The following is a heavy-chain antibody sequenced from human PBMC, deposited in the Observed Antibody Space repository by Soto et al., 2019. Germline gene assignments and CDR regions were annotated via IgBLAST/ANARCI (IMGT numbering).Heavy chain of an antibody. J-gene: IGHJ6*02. CDR1: GGSVSSGSYH. CDR2: IYYSGST. D-gene: IGHD2-2*01. CDR3: ARASGSTSYDGMDV. Sequence: SETLSRTWTVAGGSVSSGSYHWSWIRQPPGKGMEWIGNIYYSGSTNYNPSLTSRVTISVDTSKNQFSLRLNSVTAADTAMYYCARASGSTSYDGMDVWGQGTTVTVSS. V-gene: IGHV4-61*01.